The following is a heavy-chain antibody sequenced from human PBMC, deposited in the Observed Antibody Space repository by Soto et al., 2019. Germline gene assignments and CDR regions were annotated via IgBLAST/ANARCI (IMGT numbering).Heavy chain of an antibody. CDR2: IYYSGST. Sequence: QVQLQESGPGLVKPSQTLSLTCTVSGGSISSGGYYWSWIRQHPGKGLEWIGYIYYSGSTYYNPSIKSRVTKSVDTSKNQFSLKLSSVTAADTAVYYCARGGRYCSSTSCYRPHDWFDPWGQGTLVTVSS. D-gene: IGHD2-2*02. J-gene: IGHJ5*02. V-gene: IGHV4-31*03. CDR1: GGSISSGGYY. CDR3: ARGGRYCSSTSCYRPHDWFDP.